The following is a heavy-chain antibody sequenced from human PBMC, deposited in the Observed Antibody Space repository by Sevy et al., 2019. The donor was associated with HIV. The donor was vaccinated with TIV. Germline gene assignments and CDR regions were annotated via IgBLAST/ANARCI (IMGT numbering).Heavy chain of an antibody. Sequence: GGSLRLSCAASGFTVSSSYMIWVRQAPGKGLEWVSVIYAGGTTYYGDSVKGRFNISRDNSNNTLYLQMNSLRADDTAVYFCAGDSSSDSLSSFDFFGQGTLVTVSS. CDR1: GFTVSSSY. J-gene: IGHJ4*02. CDR3: AGDSSSDSLSSFDF. D-gene: IGHD6-19*01. CDR2: IYAGGTT. V-gene: IGHV3-53*01.